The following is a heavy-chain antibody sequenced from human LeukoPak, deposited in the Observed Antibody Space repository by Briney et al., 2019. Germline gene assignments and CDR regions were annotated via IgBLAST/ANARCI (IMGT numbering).Heavy chain of an antibody. Sequence: GGSLRLSCAASGCTFSNTWMSWVRQGPGKGLEWVGRIQRKADGGTTDYAAPVKGRFTISRDDSENTLYLQMNSLKIEDTAVYYCTTESSGGSDNWGQGTLVTVSS. CDR2: IQRKADGGTT. D-gene: IGHD1-26*01. CDR1: GCTFSNTW. CDR3: TTESSGGSDN. J-gene: IGHJ4*02. V-gene: IGHV3-15*01.